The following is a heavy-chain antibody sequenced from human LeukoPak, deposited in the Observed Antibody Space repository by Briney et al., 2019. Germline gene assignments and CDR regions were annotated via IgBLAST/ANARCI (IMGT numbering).Heavy chain of an antibody. CDR2: VNRDGSET. CDR1: GFALSSHW. J-gene: IGHJ6*02. V-gene: IGHV3-7*03. Sequence: GGSLRLSCAASGFALSSHWMTWVRQVPGRGPEWVANVNRDGSETYYLDSVKGRFTISKDNAKNSLYLQMNSLRAEDTALYHCARNNGMGVWGQGTTVIVSS. CDR3: ARNNGMGV.